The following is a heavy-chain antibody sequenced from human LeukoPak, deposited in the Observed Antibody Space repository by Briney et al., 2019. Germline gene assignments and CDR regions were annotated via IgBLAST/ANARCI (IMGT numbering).Heavy chain of an antibody. CDR2: IHYSGST. D-gene: IGHD2-21*02. Sequence: SETLSLTCTVSGGPVSSRYHYWSWIRQPPGKGLEWIGYIHYSGSTNYNPSLKSRVTISVDTSENQFSLKLRSVTAADTAVYYCARDIRGVVTDYFDYWGQGTLVTVSS. V-gene: IGHV4-61*01. CDR3: ARDIRGVVTDYFDY. J-gene: IGHJ4*02. CDR1: GGPVSSRYHY.